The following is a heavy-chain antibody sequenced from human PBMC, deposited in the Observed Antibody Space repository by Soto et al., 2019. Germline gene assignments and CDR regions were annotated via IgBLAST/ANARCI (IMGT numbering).Heavy chain of an antibody. CDR3: ARDRGXXGMDV. Sequence: QVQLVQSGAEVKKPGASVKVSCKASGYTFTSYGISWVRQAPGXGLEWMGWISAYNGNTNYAQKLQGRVTMTTDTXXXXXXXXXXXXXXXXXXXXXCARDRGXXGMDVWGQGTTVTVSS. CDR2: ISAYNGNT. CDR1: GYTFTSYG. J-gene: IGHJ6*02. V-gene: IGHV1-18*01.